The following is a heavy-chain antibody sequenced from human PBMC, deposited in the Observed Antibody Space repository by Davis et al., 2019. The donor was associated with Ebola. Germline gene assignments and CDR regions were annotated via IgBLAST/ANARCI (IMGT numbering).Heavy chain of an antibody. CDR2: IKQDGSEK. D-gene: IGHD5-18*01. CDR3: ARDISGYSYGTYYYYDMDV. Sequence: GGSLRLSCAASGFTFSSYWMSWVRQAPGKGLEWVANIKQDGSEKYYVDSVKGRFTISRDNAKNSLYLQMNSLRAEDTAVYYCARDISGYSYGTYYYYDMDVWGQGTTVTVSS. V-gene: IGHV3-7*01. J-gene: IGHJ6*02. CDR1: GFTFSSYW.